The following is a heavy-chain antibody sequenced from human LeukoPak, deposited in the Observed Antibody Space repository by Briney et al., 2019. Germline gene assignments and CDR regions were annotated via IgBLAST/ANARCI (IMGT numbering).Heavy chain of an antibody. CDR1: GYTFTGYY. CDR2: INPNSGGT. CDR3: ARDDSSGPLRHNWFDP. D-gene: IGHD6-19*01. J-gene: IGHJ5*02. V-gene: IGHV1-2*02. Sequence: ASVKVSCKASGYTFTGYYMHWVRQAPGQGLEWMGWINPNSGGTNYAQKFQGRVTMTRDTSISTAYMELSRLRSDDTAVYYCARDDSSGPLRHNWFDPWGQGTLVTVSS.